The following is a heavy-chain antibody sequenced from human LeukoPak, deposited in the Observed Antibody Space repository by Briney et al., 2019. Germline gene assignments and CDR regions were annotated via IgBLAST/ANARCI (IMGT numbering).Heavy chain of an antibody. CDR1: GFDFSSNW. J-gene: IGHJ4*02. D-gene: IGHD5-12*01. V-gene: IGHV3-74*01. CDR2: IKGDGIST. CDR3: AKDGGYDPYYFDY. Sequence: PGGSLRLSCAASGFDFSSNWMHWVRHAPGQGLVWVSRIKGDGISTNYADSVKGRFTISRDIAKNTLYLQMNSLRAEDTGVYYCAKDGGYDPYYFDYWGQGTLVTVSS.